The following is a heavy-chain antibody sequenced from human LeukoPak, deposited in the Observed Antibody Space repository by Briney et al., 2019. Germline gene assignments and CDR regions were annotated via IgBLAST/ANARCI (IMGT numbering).Heavy chain of an antibody. J-gene: IGHJ4*02. V-gene: IGHV3-21*01. CDR1: GFTFSSYS. D-gene: IGHD3-10*01. Sequence: GGSLRLSCAASGFTFSSYSMNWVRQAPGKGLEWVSSISSSSSYIYYADSVKGRFTISRDNAKNSLYLQMNSLSAEDTAVYYCARVTKDYYYGSGSYYSRYFDYWGQGTLVTVSS. CDR2: ISSSSSYI. CDR3: ARVTKDYYYGSGSYYSRYFDY.